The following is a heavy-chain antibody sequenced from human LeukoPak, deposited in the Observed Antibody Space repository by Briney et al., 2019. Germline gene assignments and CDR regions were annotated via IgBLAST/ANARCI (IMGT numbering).Heavy chain of an antibody. CDR3: ASSVDIVATSDY. CDR2: ISSSSSYI. J-gene: IGHJ4*02. V-gene: IGHV3-21*01. Sequence: GGSLRLSCAASGFTFSSYSMNWVRQAPGKGLEWVSSISSSSSYIYYADSVKGRFTISRDNAKNSLYLQMNSLRAEDTAVYYCASSVDIVATSDYWGQGTLVTVSS. CDR1: GFTFSSYS. D-gene: IGHD5-12*01.